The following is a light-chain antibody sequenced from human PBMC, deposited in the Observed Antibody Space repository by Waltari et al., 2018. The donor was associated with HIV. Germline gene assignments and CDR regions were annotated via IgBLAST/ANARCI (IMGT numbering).Light chain of an antibody. CDR3: QQYVSSAPLT. CDR1: QSVSSSH. J-gene: IGKJ4*01. CDR2: GTS. Sequence: EIVLTQSPGALSLSPGERATLSCRASQSVSSSHLAWYQQRPGQAPRLLIYGTSSRATGIPDRFSGSGSGTDFTLTISRLEPEDFAVYYCQQYVSSAPLTFGGGTKVEIK. V-gene: IGKV3-20*01.